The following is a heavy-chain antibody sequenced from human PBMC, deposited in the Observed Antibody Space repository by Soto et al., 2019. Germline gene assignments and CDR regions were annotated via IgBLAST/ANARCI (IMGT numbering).Heavy chain of an antibody. CDR3: TIGSWSGEVFDI. J-gene: IGHJ3*02. Sequence: QVKLVQSGAEVKKPGSSVKVSCKDSGGTFSTYSMCWVRQAPGQGLEWMGRIIPMLGVRNYAQRFQDRVTIIADKSTATVHMELSSLRSEDTALYYCTIGSWSGEVFDIWGQGTMVTVSS. CDR1: GGTFSTYS. V-gene: IGHV1-69*02. D-gene: IGHD2-21*01. CDR2: IIPMLGVR.